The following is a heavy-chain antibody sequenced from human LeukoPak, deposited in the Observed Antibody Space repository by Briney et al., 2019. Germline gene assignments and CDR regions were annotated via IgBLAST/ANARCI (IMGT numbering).Heavy chain of an antibody. Sequence: GESLKISCKGSGYSFTSYWIGWVRQMPGKGLEWMGIIYPGDSDTRYSPSFQGQVTISADKSISTAYLQWSSLKASDTAMYHCARGSERRSSSCPFDYWGQGTLVTVSS. J-gene: IGHJ4*02. V-gene: IGHV5-51*01. CDR2: IYPGDSDT. CDR1: GYSFTSYW. D-gene: IGHD6-13*01. CDR3: ARGSERRSSSCPFDY.